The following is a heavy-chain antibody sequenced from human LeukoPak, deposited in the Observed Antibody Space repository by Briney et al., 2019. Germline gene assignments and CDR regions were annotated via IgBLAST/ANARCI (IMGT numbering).Heavy chain of an antibody. CDR2: INPNSGGT. V-gene: IGHV1-2*02. J-gene: IGHJ3*02. CDR3: ARVTMVRGVIINDAFDI. D-gene: IGHD3-10*01. Sequence: GASVRVSCKASGGTFSSYAISWVRQAPGQGREWMGWINPNSGGTNYAQKFQGRVTMTRDTSISTAYMELSRLRSDDTAVYYCARVTMVRGVIINDAFDIWGQGTMVTVSS. CDR1: GGTFSSYA.